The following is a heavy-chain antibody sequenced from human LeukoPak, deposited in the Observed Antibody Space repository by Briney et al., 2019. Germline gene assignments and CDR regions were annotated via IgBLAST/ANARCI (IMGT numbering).Heavy chain of an antibody. J-gene: IGHJ6*03. V-gene: IGHV4-39*07. D-gene: IGHD2-15*01. CDR2: IYYSGST. CDR3: ARAVGNYYYYYMDV. Sequence: SETLSLTCTVSGGSISSSSYYWSWIRQPPGKGLEWIGSIYYSGSTYYNPSLKSRVTISVDTSKNQFSMKLSSVTAADTAVYYCARAVGNYYYYYMDVWGKGTTVTVSS. CDR1: GGSISSSSYY.